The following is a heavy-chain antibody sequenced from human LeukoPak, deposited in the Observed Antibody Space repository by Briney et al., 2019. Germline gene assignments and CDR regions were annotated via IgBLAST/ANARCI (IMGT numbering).Heavy chain of an antibody. Sequence: PSETLSLTCNVSGGSLSGGNFYWSWIRQPPGKGLEWLGYVSYRESTWYNPSLKSRLTISGDTSKNQFSLEVRSVSGVDTAVYYCARILYRGGDCHKIDSWGQGTLVTVSS. CDR2: VSYREST. CDR1: GGSLSGGNFY. CDR3: ARILYRGGDCHKIDS. J-gene: IGHJ4*02. D-gene: IGHD2-21*02. V-gene: IGHV4-61*01.